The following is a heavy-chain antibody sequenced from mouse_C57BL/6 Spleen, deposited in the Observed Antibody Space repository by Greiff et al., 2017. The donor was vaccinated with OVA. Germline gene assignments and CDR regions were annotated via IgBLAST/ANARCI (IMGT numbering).Heavy chain of an antibody. J-gene: IGHJ4*01. D-gene: IGHD2-5*01. CDR3: ARKSYSNYPYAMDY. Sequence: VMLVESGPGLVQPSQSLSITCTVSGFSLTSYGVHWVRQSPGKGLEWLGVIWSGGSTDYNAAFISRLSISKDNSKSQVFFKMNSLQADDTAIYYCARKSYSNYPYAMDYWGQGTSVTVSS. CDR1: GFSLTSYG. V-gene: IGHV2-2*01. CDR2: IWSGGST.